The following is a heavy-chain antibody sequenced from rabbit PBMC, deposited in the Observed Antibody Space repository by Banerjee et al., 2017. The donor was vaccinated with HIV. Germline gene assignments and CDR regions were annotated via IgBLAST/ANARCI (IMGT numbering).Heavy chain of an antibody. Sequence: QQQLEESGGDLVKPGASLTLTCTASGFTLSSYWMWWVRQAPGKGPEWIASIYAGTTYYASWVNGRFTISSNTNQNTVSLQMTSLTAADTATYFCARHNIGWGGDLWGPGTLVTVS. CDR1: GFTLSSYW. CDR3: ARHNIGWGGDL. D-gene: IGHD4-1*01. CDR2: IYAGTT. V-gene: IGHV1S47*01. J-gene: IGHJ4*01.